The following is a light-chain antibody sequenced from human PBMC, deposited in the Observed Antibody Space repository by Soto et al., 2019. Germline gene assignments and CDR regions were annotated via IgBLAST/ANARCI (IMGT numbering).Light chain of an antibody. V-gene: IGKV1-39*01. J-gene: IGKJ5*01. CDR2: AAS. Sequence: DIQMTQSPSSLSASVGERVTMTCRASQSISSYLNWYQQKPGKAPKLLIYAASSLQSGVPSRFSSSGSGTDFTLTISSLQPEDFATYYCQQSYSTPPITFGQGTRLEIK. CDR1: QSISSY. CDR3: QQSYSTPPIT.